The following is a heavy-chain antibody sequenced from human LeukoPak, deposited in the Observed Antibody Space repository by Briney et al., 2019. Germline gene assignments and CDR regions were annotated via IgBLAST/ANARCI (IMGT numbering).Heavy chain of an antibody. Sequence: GGSLRLSCAASGFTFSTYWMSWVRQPPGRGLEWVANTNQNGGEKYYVDSVKGRLTVSRDNDKNSLYLQMNSLRVDDTAVYYCARDLVGASHVWGQGTMVTVSS. D-gene: IGHD1-26*01. CDR1: GFTFSTYW. V-gene: IGHV3-7*01. CDR3: ARDLVGASHV. CDR2: TNQNGGEK. J-gene: IGHJ3*01.